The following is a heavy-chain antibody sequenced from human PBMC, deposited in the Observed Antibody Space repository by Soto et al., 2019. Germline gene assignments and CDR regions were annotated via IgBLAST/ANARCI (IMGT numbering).Heavy chain of an antibody. V-gene: IGHV3-23*01. Sequence: GGSLRLSCAASGFTFSSYAMSWVRQAPGKGLEWVSGISVTGGGMHYVDSVKGRFTISRDHSKNMFYLQMNSLRADDTAIYYCAKGGKTTADAFDIWGQGTMVTVSS. J-gene: IGHJ3*02. CDR3: AKGGKTTADAFDI. CDR1: GFTFSSYA. CDR2: ISVTGGGM. D-gene: IGHD1-1*01.